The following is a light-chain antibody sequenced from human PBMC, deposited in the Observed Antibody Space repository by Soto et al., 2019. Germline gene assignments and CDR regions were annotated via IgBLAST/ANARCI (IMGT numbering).Light chain of an antibody. CDR3: MQGLHFPLT. CDR2: LGS. V-gene: IGKV2-28*01. Sequence: DIVMIQSPLSLPVTPGEPASISCRSSQSLLNSNGYNYLDWYLQKPGQSPQLLIYLGSNRASGVPDRFSGSGSGTDFTLKISRVEAEDDGVYYCMQGLHFPLTFGGGTKVEIK. CDR1: QSLLNSNGYNY. J-gene: IGKJ4*01.